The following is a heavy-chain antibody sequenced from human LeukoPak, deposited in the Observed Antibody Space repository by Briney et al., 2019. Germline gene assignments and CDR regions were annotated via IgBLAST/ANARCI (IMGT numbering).Heavy chain of an antibody. CDR1: GGSISPYY. J-gene: IGHJ3*01. CDR3: ARKAANSGAFEV. V-gene: IGHV4-59*08. D-gene: IGHD6-25*01. Sequence: PSETLSLTCTVSGGSISPYYCSWIRQPPGKGLEWIGYIFYNGNTNYNPSLKSRVTISVDTSKNQFSLKLSSVTAADTAVYYCARKAANSGAFEVWRLGPIDTVSS. CDR2: IFYNGNT.